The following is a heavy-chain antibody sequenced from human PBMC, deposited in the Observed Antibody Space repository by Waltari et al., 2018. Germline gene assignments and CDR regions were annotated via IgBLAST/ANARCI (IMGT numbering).Heavy chain of an antibody. V-gene: IGHV3-53*01. CDR3: ARWQQWPVRAFDY. CDR2: IYSGGST. J-gene: IGHJ4*02. D-gene: IGHD6-19*01. CDR1: GFIVSSYY. Sequence: EVQLVEYGGGLIQPGGSLRLSCSASGFIVSSYYMSWVRQAPGRGLEWVSLIYSGGSTYYADSVKGRFTISRDNSKNTLYLQMDSLSVEDTAVYYCARWQQWPVRAFDYWGQGTLVTVSS.